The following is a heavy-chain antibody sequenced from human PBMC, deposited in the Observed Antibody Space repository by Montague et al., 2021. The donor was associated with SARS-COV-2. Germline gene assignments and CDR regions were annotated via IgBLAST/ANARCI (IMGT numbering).Heavy chain of an antibody. Sequence: SETLSLTCTVSNGSISNYYCGWIRQPPGKGLEWIGHIYNSGTTDYNPSLKSRVTISMDTSRNQFSLRLKSVTTADTAMYYCATDDEPDRHADFDDWGRGNLVTVSS. J-gene: IGHJ4*02. CDR1: NGSISNYY. D-gene: IGHD1-14*01. CDR3: ATDDEPDRHADFDD. V-gene: IGHV4-59*01. CDR2: IYNSGTT.